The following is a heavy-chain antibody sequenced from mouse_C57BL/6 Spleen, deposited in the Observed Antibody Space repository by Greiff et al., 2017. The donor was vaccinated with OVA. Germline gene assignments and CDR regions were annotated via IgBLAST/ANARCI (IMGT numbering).Heavy chain of an antibody. Sequence: QVQLKESGAELVRPGTSVKMSCKASGYTFTNYWIGWAKQRPGHGLEWIGAIYPGGGYTTYNEKFKGKATLTADKSSSTAYMQFSSLTSEDSAIYYGARRDYEGYYFDYWGQGTTLTVSS. CDR1: GYTFTNYW. D-gene: IGHD2-4*01. CDR3: ARRDYEGYYFDY. CDR2: IYPGGGYT. V-gene: IGHV1-63*01. J-gene: IGHJ2*01.